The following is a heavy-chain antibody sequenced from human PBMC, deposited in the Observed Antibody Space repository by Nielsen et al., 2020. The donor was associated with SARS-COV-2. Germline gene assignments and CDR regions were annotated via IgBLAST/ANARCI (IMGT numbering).Heavy chain of an antibody. CDR2: ISWNSGSI. J-gene: IGHJ6*02. Sequence: SLRLSCAASGFTFDDYAMHWVRQAPGKGLEWVSGISWNSGSIGYADSVKGRFTISRDNAKNSLYLQMNSLRAEDTALYYCAKEDWYGMDVWGQGTTVTVSS. V-gene: IGHV3-9*01. D-gene: IGHD3/OR15-3a*01. CDR1: GFTFDDYA. CDR3: AKEDWYGMDV.